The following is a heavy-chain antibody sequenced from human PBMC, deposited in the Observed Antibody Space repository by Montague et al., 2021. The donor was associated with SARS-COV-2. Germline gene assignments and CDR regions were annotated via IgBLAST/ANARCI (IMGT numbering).Heavy chain of an antibody. CDR3: ARETMTADTFDV. D-gene: IGHD1-14*01. CDR2: FYESGTI. J-gene: IGHJ3*01. V-gene: IGHV4-59*12. Sequence: SETLSLTCTVSGDSISSYDWGWIRQPPGMGLEWIAYFYESGTIDYNPSLKRRATISADRSNKQFSLRLRSVTAADTAMYYCARETMTADTFDVWGQGIMVTVSS. CDR1: GDSISSYD.